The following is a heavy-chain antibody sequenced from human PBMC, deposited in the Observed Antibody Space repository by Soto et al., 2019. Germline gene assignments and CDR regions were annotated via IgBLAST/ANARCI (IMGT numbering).Heavy chain of an antibody. CDR3: VKGGAYCYNYCTRSY. V-gene: IGHV3-23*01. D-gene: IGHD2-21*01. J-gene: IGHJ4*02. CDR2: IGLSNSDT. CDR1: GFSFKTYG. Sequence: EVQLLESGGGLVQPGGSLRLSCADSGFSFKTYGMTWVRQAPGKGLEGVAHIGLSNSDTYYADSVKGRFTISRDNSKNMVYLQMNSLRDADTGVYYCVKGGAYCYNYCTRSYWGRGTLVTVSS.